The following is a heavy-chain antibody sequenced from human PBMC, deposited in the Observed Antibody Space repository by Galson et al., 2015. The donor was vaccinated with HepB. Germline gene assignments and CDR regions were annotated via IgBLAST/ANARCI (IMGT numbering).Heavy chain of an antibody. CDR3: ARVGVKYQLLTPSAFRDTVVTQDAFDI. J-gene: IGHJ3*02. V-gene: IGHV4-34*01. CDR2: INHSGST. D-gene: IGHD4-23*01. Sequence: SETLSLTCAVYGGSFSGYYWSWIRQPPGMGLEWIGEINHSGSTNYNPSLKSRVTISIDTSKNHLSLKLRSVTAADTAVYYCARVGVKYQLLTPSAFRDTVVTQDAFDIWGQGTMVTVSS. CDR1: GGSFSGYY.